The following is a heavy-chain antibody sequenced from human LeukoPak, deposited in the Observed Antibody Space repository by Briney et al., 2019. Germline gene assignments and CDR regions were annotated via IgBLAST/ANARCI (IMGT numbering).Heavy chain of an antibody. V-gene: IGHV3-23*01. CDR3: AKVYYDFWSGYPYYFDY. D-gene: IGHD3-3*01. J-gene: IGHJ4*02. Sequence: GSLRLSCXAXGFTFSSYALSWVRQAPGKGLEWVSSISGSAHSTYYADSVKGRFTISRDNSNNTLYLQMNSLRAEDTAVYYCAKVYYDFWSGYPYYFDYWGQGTLVTVSS. CDR1: GFTFSSYA. CDR2: ISGSAHST.